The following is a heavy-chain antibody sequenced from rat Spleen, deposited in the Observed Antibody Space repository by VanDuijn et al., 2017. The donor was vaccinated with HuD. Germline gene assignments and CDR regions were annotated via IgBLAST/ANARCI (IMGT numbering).Heavy chain of an antibody. D-gene: IGHD1-11*01. Sequence: EVQLVESGGGLVQPGRSLKLSCAASGFTFSNYGMAWVRQAPTKGLEWVATISYDGSSTYYRDSVKGRFTISRDNAKNTQYLQMDSLRSEDTATYYCARPNYGGYWFAYWGQGTLVTVSS. CDR1: GFTFSNYG. CDR3: ARPNYGGYWFAY. V-gene: IGHV5-29*01. CDR2: ISYDGSST. J-gene: IGHJ3*01.